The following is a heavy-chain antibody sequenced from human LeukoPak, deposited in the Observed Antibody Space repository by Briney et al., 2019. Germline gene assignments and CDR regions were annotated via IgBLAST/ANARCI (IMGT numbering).Heavy chain of an antibody. D-gene: IGHD5-12*01. J-gene: IGHJ4*02. CDR3: VSQQVAPH. V-gene: IGHV3-7*01. CDR1: GFTFSDYC. Sequence: GGSLRLSCIASGFTFSDYCMNWVRQAPGKGLEWVANIKEDGSIEDYVDSVKGRFTVSRDNAKNSMYLEMNSLRVGDTAVYYWVSQQVAPHWGQGTLVIVSS. CDR2: IKEDGSIE.